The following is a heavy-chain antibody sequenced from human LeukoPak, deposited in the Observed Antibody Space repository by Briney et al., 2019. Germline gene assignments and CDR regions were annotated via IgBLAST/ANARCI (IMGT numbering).Heavy chain of an antibody. D-gene: IGHD2-15*01. CDR1: GFSFGDYG. CDR3: ARSGGHCSGGSCYLYFYYIDV. Sequence: GGSLRLSCAASGFSFGDYGMSWVRQIPGKGLEWVSGIDWSGYRKGYADSVKGRFSISRDNAKNSLYLQMNSLRAEDTALYYCARSGGHCSGGSCYLYFYYIDVWGKGTTVTVSS. J-gene: IGHJ6*03. CDR2: IDWSGYRK. V-gene: IGHV3-20*04.